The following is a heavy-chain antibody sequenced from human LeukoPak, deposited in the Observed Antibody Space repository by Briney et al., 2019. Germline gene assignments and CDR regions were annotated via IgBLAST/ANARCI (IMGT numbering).Heavy chain of an antibody. D-gene: IGHD3-22*01. Sequence: GGSLRLSCAASGFTFSSYAMSWVRQAPGKGLEWVSAISGSGGSTYYADSVKGRFTISRDNPKNTLYLQMNSLRAEDTAVYYCAKTLPTMIVVVITSGIVYFDYWGQGTLVTVS. CDR2: ISGSGGST. CDR3: AKTLPTMIVVVITSGIVYFDY. CDR1: GFTFSSYA. V-gene: IGHV3-23*01. J-gene: IGHJ4*02.